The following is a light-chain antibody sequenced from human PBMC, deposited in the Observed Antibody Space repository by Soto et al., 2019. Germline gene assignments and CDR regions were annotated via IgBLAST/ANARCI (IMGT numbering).Light chain of an antibody. V-gene: IGKV3-15*01. CDR3: QQHNNWPPWT. CDR1: QSVANN. Sequence: IVMTQSPATLSVSPGERATLSCRASQSVANNVAWYQQKPGQPPRLLIYGASTRAAGVPARFSGSGYGRQFSLTISSLQSEDFAIYHCQQHNNWPPWTFGQGTKVDIK. CDR2: GAS. J-gene: IGKJ1*01.